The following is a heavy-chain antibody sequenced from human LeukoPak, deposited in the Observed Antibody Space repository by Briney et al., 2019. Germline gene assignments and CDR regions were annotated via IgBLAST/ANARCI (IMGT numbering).Heavy chain of an antibody. CDR1: GFTFSSYS. J-gene: IGHJ4*02. Sequence: GGSLRLSCAASGFTFSSYSMNWVRQAPGKGLEWVANIKQDGSVKYYLESVKGRFTISRDNSKNSVYLQMDSPRAEDTAVYCCARIGYRSSSFDYWGRGTLVTVSS. V-gene: IGHV3-7*01. CDR3: ARIGYRSSSFDY. CDR2: IKQDGSVK. D-gene: IGHD6-6*01.